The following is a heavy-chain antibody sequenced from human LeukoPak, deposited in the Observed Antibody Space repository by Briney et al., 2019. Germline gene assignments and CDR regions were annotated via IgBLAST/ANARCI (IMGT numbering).Heavy chain of an antibody. V-gene: IGHV3-20*04. D-gene: IGHD2-2*01. CDR3: ARGRSTFDY. J-gene: IGHJ4*02. CDR2: INWNGGSI. Sequence: RPGGSLRLSCAVSGFTLDDYGMSWVRQAPGKGLEWVSGINWNGGSIGYADSVKGRFTISRDNVKNSLYLQMNRLRAEDTALYYCARGRSTFDYWGQGTLVTVSS. CDR1: GFTLDDYG.